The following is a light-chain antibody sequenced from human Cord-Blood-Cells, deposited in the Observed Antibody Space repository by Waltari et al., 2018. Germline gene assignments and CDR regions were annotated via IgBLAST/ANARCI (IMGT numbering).Light chain of an antibody. J-gene: IGKJ2*02. CDR3: QQYYSMWT. V-gene: IGKV1-8*01. Sequence: IRMTHSPSSFSASTGDRVTITCRASHGISSYLAWYQQKPGKAPKLRLYAASTLQSGVPSRFSGSGSGTDFTLTISCLQSEDFATYYCQQYYSMWTFGQGTKLEIK. CDR1: HGISSY. CDR2: AAS.